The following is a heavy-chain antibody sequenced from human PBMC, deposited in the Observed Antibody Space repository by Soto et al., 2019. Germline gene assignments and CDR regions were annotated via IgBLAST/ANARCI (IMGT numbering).Heavy chain of an antibody. CDR3: ARHRRPGSGNRYALSS. D-gene: IGHD6-13*01. CDR1: DGSISSYY. V-gene: IGHV4-59*08. J-gene: IGHJ5*02. Sequence: SETLSLTCTISDGSISSYYWSWIRQPPGKALEWIGYVYYSGNTNYSPSLKSRVTISVDPSKNQFSLKLSSVTAADTAVYYCARHRRPGSGNRYALSSWRLGTLVT. CDR2: VYYSGNT.